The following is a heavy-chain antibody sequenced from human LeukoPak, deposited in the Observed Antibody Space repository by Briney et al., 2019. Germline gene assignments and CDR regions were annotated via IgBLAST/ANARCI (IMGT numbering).Heavy chain of an antibody. J-gene: IGHJ5*02. CDR1: GGSFSGYY. Sequence: SETLSLTCAVYGGSFSGYYWSWIRQPPGKGLEWIGEINHSGSTNYNPSLKSRVTISVDTSKNQFSLKLSSVTAADTAVYYCAREGIFGVVNTFDPWGQGTLVTVSS. CDR3: AREGIFGVVNTFDP. V-gene: IGHV4-34*01. CDR2: INHSGST. D-gene: IGHD3-3*01.